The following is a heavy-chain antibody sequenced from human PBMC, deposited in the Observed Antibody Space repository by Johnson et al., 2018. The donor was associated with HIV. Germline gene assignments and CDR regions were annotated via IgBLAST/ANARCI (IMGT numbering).Heavy chain of an antibody. CDR3: AKDLDRELLALWAFHT. D-gene: IGHD2-8*02. CDR2: ISYDGSNK. CDR1: GFTFSSYA. J-gene: IGHJ3*02. Sequence: QVQLVESGGGVVQPGRSLRLSCAASGFTFSSYAMHWVRQAPGKGLEWVAVISYDGSNKYYADSVNGRFTISRANSKNTLYLQMNSLRAEDTAVYYCAKDLDRELLALWAFHTWGQGTVVTVSS. V-gene: IGHV3-30-3*01.